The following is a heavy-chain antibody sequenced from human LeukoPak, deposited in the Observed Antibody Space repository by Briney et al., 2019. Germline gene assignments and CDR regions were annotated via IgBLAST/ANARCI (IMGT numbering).Heavy chain of an antibody. CDR2: ISPYNSDT. CDR1: GYTFTTYA. Sequence: ASVKVSCKTSGYTFTTYAISWVRQAPGQGLEWMGWISPYNSDTKYAQKLQGRVTMTTDTSTNTAYMEVRSLRSDDTAVYYCAREAPVAAGSDAFDIWGQGTMVTVSS. J-gene: IGHJ3*02. D-gene: IGHD6-19*01. V-gene: IGHV1-18*01. CDR3: AREAPVAAGSDAFDI.